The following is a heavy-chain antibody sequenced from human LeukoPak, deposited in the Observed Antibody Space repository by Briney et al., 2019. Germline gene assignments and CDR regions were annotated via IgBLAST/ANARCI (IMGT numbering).Heavy chain of an antibody. CDR1: GGSISSYY. D-gene: IGHD4-17*01. CDR3: ASLYGDYRRENYYYYGMDV. CDR2: IYYSGST. V-gene: IGHV4-59*08. J-gene: IGHJ6*02. Sequence: SETLSLTCTVSGGSISSYYWSWIRQPPGKGLEFIGYIYYSGSTKYNPSLKSRVTISVDTSKNQFSLKLSSVTAADTAVYYCASLYGDYRRENYYYYGMDVWGQGTTVTVSS.